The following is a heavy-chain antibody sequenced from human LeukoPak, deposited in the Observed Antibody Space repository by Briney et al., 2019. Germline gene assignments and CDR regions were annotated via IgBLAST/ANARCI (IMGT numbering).Heavy chain of an antibody. Sequence: GGSLRLSCEASGFTFSSYWMSWVRQAPGKGLEWVANIKQDGGEKYYVDSVKGRFTISRDNAKNSLSLQMNSLRAEDTAVYYCARGILEWLLSRQYYYYYMDVWGKGTTVTVSS. CDR3: ARGILEWLLSRQYYYYYMDV. CDR2: IKQDGGEK. J-gene: IGHJ6*03. D-gene: IGHD3-3*01. V-gene: IGHV3-7*01. CDR1: GFTFSSYW.